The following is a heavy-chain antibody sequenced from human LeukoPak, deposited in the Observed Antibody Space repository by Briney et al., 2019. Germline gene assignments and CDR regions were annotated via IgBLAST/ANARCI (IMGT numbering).Heavy chain of an antibody. CDR2: IYSGGST. V-gene: IGHV3-66*02. D-gene: IGHD5-24*01. J-gene: IGHJ4*02. CDR3: ARDSSREGYNSHYDY. CDR1: GFTVSNNY. Sequence: GGSLRLSCAASGFTVSNNYMNWVRQDPGKGLEWVSVIYSGGSTYYADSVKGRFTISRDNSKNTVFLQMNSLRAEDTAVYHCARDSSREGYNSHYDYWGQGTLVTVSS.